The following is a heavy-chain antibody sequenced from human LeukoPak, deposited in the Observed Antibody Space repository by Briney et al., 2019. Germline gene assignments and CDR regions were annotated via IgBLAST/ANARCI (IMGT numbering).Heavy chain of an antibody. CDR3: ARGDYDKYGMDV. CDR1: GFTFSNYY. Sequence: GGSLRLSCAASGFTFSNYYMSWIRQAPGKGLEWVSYISSRATTMYYADSVKDRFIISRDNAKNSLFLQMNSLRAEDTAVYYCARGDYDKYGMDVWGQGTTVTVSS. CDR2: ISSRATTM. J-gene: IGHJ6*02. V-gene: IGHV3-11*01.